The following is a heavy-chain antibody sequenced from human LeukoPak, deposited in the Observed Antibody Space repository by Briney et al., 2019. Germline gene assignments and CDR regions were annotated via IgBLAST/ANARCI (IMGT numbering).Heavy chain of an antibody. CDR3: ARERPYSGYDFYYYYYGMDV. CDR2: TYYTSKWYN. Sequence: SQTLSLTCAISGDSVSSNSAAWNWIRQSPSRGLEWLGRTYYTSKWYNDYAVSVKSRITINPDTSKNQFSLQLNSVTPEDTAVYYCARERPYSGYDFYYYYYGMDVWGQGTTVTVSS. D-gene: IGHD5-12*01. CDR1: GDSVSSNSAA. V-gene: IGHV6-1*01. J-gene: IGHJ6*02.